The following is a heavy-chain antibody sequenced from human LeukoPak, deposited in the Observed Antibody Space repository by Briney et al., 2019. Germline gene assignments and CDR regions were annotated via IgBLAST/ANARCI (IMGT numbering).Heavy chain of an antibody. J-gene: IGHJ4*02. CDR3: ARDYYDSSGYPNFDY. D-gene: IGHD3-22*01. V-gene: IGHV3-11*01. CDR2: ISSSGSTI. Sequence: GGSLRLSCAASGFTFSDYYMSWIRQAPGKGLEWVSYISSSGSTIYYADSVKGRFTISRDNAKNSLYLQMNSLRAEDTAVYYCARDYYDSSGYPNFDYWGQRTLVTVSS. CDR1: GFTFSDYY.